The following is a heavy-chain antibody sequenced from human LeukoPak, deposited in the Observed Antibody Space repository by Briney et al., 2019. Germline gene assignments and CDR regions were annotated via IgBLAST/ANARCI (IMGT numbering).Heavy chain of an antibody. CDR3: AALYSSGWYGDFFDY. Sequence: SETLSLTCTVSGGSISSYYWSWIRQPPGKGLEWIGYIYYSGSTNYNPSLKSRATISVDTSKNQFSLKLSSVTAADTAVYYCAALYSSGWYGDFFDYWGQGTLVTVSS. CDR2: IYYSGST. J-gene: IGHJ4*02. D-gene: IGHD6-19*01. V-gene: IGHV4-59*01. CDR1: GGSISSYY.